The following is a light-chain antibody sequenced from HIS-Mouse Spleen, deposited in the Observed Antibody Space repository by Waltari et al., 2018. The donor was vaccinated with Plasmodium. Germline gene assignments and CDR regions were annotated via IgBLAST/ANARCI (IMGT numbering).Light chain of an antibody. CDR2: DAS. V-gene: IGKV3-11*01. CDR3: QQRSNWPPT. J-gene: IGKJ5*01. CDR1: LSVSSY. Sequence: EIVLTQSPATLSLSPGERATLSCRASLSVSSYLAWYQQKPGQAPRLLIYDASNRATGIPTRFSGSESGTDFTLTISSLEPEYFALYYCQQRSNWPPTFGQGTRLEIK.